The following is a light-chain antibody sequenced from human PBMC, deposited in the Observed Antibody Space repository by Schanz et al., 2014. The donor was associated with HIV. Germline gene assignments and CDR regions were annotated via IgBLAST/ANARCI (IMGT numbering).Light chain of an antibody. CDR3: QQYTSYSPWT. CDR1: ESLSGW. CDR2: RAS. Sequence: DIQMTQSPSTLSASVGDRVTITCRASESLSGWLAWYQQKPGKAPKLLISRASTLEGGVPSRFSGSGFGTEFTLTISSLQPDDFATYFCQQYTSYSPWTFGQGTKVEVK. V-gene: IGKV1-5*03. J-gene: IGKJ1*01.